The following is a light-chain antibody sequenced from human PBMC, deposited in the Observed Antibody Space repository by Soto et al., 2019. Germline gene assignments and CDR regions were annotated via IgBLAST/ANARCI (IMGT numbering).Light chain of an antibody. V-gene: IGKV3-15*01. CDR2: GAS. CDR1: QSVSSN. CDR3: QQYNNWPPLT. Sequence: EIVMTQSPDSLSVSLGERATLSCRASQSVSSNLAWYQQKPGQAPRLLIYGASTRATDVPARFTGSGSGTEFTLTISSLQSEDSAVYYCQQYNNWPPLTFGGGTKVAIK. J-gene: IGKJ4*01.